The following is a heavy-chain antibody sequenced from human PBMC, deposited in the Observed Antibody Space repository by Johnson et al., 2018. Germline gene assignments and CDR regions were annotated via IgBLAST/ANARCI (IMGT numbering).Heavy chain of an antibody. J-gene: IGHJ1*01. Sequence: QLVQSGGGLVQPGRSLRLSCAASGFTFDDYAMHWVRQAPGKGLEWVSGIRWNGGTIGYADSVKGRFTISRDNAKNSLYLQMNSRRPEDTALYYCAKEMQSGLAGADTSYSQHWGQGTLVTVSS. CDR2: IRWNGGTI. CDR3: AKEMQSGLAGADTSYSQH. D-gene: IGHD6-19*01. CDR1: GFTFDDYA. V-gene: IGHV3-9*01.